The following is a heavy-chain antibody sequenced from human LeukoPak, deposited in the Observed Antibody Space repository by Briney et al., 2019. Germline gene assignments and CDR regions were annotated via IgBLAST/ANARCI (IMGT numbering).Heavy chain of an antibody. J-gene: IGHJ5*02. CDR1: GYTFTGYY. Sequence: GASVKVSCKTSGYTFTGYYMHWVRQAPGHGLEWMGRINPNSGGTNYAQKFQGRVTMTRDTSISTAYMELSRLRSDDTAVYYCARVGGYCSSTSCYAGFDPWGQGTLVTVSS. CDR2: INPNSGGT. CDR3: ARVGGYCSSTSCYAGFDP. D-gene: IGHD2-2*01. V-gene: IGHV1-2*06.